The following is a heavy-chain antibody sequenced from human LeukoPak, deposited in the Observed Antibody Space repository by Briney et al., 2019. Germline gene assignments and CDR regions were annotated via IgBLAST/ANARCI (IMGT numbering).Heavy chain of an antibody. CDR1: GFTFNNYV. CDR2: INGGGYNT. J-gene: IGHJ4*02. D-gene: IGHD5-24*01. CDR3: AKDGGLERWLQLYYFDY. V-gene: IGHV3-23*01. Sequence: GGSLRLSCAASGFTFNNYVMSWVRQAPGKGLEWVSTINGGGYNTYYADSVKGRFTISRDNSKNTLYLQMNSLRAEDTAVYYCAKDGGLERWLQLYYFDYWGQGTLVTVSS.